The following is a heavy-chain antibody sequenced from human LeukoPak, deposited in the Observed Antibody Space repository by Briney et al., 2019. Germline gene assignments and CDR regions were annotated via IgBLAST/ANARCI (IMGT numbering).Heavy chain of an antibody. CDR2: FDPEDGET. Sequence: ASVKVSCKASGYTFTSYYMHWVRQAPGKGLEWMGGFDPEDGETIYAQKFQGRVTMTEDTTTDTAYMELSSLRSEDTAAYYCAIVGVASYYFDYWGQGTLVTVSS. J-gene: IGHJ4*02. CDR3: AIVGVASYYFDY. CDR1: GYTFTSYY. V-gene: IGHV1-24*01. D-gene: IGHD1-26*01.